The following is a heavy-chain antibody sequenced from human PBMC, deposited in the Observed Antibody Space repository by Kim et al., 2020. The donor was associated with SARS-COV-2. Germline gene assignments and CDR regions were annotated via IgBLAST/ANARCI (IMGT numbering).Heavy chain of an antibody. V-gene: IGHV3-21*01. Sequence: GGSLRLSCAASGFTFSSYSMNWVRQAPGKGLEWVSSISSSSSYIYYADSVKGRFTISRDNAKNSLYQQMNSLRAEDTAVYYCARGISSITIFGVVTDTTYYYYGMDVWGQGTTVTVSS. D-gene: IGHD3-3*01. J-gene: IGHJ6*02. CDR1: GFTFSSYS. CDR3: ARGISSITIFGVVTDTTYYYYGMDV. CDR2: ISSSSSYI.